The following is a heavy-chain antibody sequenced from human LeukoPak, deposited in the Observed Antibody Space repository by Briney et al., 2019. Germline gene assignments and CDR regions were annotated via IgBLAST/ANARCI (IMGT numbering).Heavy chain of an antibody. Sequence: SETLSLTCTVSGGSNSSYYWSWIRQPPGKGLEWIGYIYYSGSTNYSPSLKSRVTISVDTSKNQFSLKLSSVTAADTAVYYCARVPTYCSSTSCYIDYWGQGTLVTVSS. V-gene: IGHV4-59*01. D-gene: IGHD2-2*02. CDR2: IYYSGST. CDR3: ARVPTYCSSTSCYIDY. J-gene: IGHJ4*02. CDR1: GGSNSSYY.